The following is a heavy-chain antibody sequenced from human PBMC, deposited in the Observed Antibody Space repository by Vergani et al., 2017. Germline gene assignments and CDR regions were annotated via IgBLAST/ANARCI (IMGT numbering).Heavy chain of an antibody. Sequence: EVQLVESGGGLVQPGGSLRLSCAASGFTFSSYWMSWVRQAPGKGLEWVANIKQDGSEKYYVDSVKGRFTISRDNAKNSLYLQMNSLRAEDTAVYYCAKDIGESSGYFDYWGQGTLVTVSS. V-gene: IGHV3-7*01. CDR3: AKDIGESSGYFDY. J-gene: IGHJ4*02. CDR2: IKQDGSEK. D-gene: IGHD3-22*01. CDR1: GFTFSSYW.